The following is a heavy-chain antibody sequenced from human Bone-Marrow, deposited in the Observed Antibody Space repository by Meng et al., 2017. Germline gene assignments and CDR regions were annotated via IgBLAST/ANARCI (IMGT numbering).Heavy chain of an antibody. CDR1: GYTFTGYY. J-gene: IGHJ4*02. D-gene: IGHD1-26*01. Sequence: LVQSGAGVKKPGASGKLSCKASGYTFTGYYMHWVRQAPGQGLEWMGWINPNSGGTNYAQKFQGRVTMTRDTSISTAYMELSRLRSDDTAVYYCAREVGRWELAFDYWGQGTLVTVSS. CDR3: AREVGRWELAFDY. V-gene: IGHV1-2*02. CDR2: INPNSGGT.